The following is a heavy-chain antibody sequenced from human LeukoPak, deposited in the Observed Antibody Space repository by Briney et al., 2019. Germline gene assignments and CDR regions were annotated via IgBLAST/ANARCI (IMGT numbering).Heavy chain of an antibody. D-gene: IGHD3-10*01. CDR3: ARGYYYGVHAFDI. Sequence: SETLSLTCTVSGGSLGRSDYYWTWVRQHPGKGLEWIGYIYNSVSTYYDTSLKSRVSILEDISKNQFSLRLSSVTDADTAVYYCARGYYYGVHAFDIRGQGTTVTVSS. CDR2: IYNSVST. V-gene: IGHV4-31*03. J-gene: IGHJ3*02. CDR1: GGSLGRSDYY.